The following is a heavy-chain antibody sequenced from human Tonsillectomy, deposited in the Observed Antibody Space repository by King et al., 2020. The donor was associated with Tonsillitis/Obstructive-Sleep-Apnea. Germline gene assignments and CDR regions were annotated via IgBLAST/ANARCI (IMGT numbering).Heavy chain of an antibody. V-gene: IGHV4-39*01. CDR1: GASISSSSYY. J-gene: IGHJ2*01. CDR2: IYYSGST. D-gene: IGHD1-26*01. Sequence: LQLQESGPGLVKPSETLSLSCTVSGASISSSSYYWSWIHQPPGKGLEWIGSIYYSGSTYYNPSLKSRVTISVDTSKNQFSLKVNSVTAADTAVYYCATLVGAAPSWYFDLWGRGTLVTVSS. CDR3: ATLVGAAPSWYFDL.